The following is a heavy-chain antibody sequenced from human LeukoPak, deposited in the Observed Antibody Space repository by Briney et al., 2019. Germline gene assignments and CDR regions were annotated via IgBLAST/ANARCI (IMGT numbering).Heavy chain of an antibody. V-gene: IGHV4-38-2*02. Sequence: SETLSLTCTVSGYSISSGYYWGWIRQPPGKGLEWLGSIYHSGSTYYNPSLKSRVTISVDTSKNQFSLKLSSVTAADTAVYYCARDVHYYYDSSGYNDYWGQGTLVTVSS. CDR3: ARDVHYYYDSSGYNDY. D-gene: IGHD3-22*01. CDR2: IYHSGST. J-gene: IGHJ4*02. CDR1: GYSISSGYY.